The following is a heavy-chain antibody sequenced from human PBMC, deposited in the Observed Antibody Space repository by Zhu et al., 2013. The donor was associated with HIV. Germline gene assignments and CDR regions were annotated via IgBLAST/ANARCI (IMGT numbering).Heavy chain of an antibody. Sequence: QVQLVQSGAEVKKPGSSVKVSCKASGGTFSSYTFSWVRQGPGQGLEWMGGIIPIFGAAKYAQRFQGRVTITADESTSTVYMELSSLRSEDTAVYYCARRPSTLYDTLTGYYYSYYTMDVWAKGPRSPSP. J-gene: IGHJ6*02. CDR1: GGTFSSYT. V-gene: IGHV1-69*01. CDR2: IIPIFGAA. CDR3: ARRPSTLYDTLTGYYYSYYTMDV. D-gene: IGHD3-9*01.